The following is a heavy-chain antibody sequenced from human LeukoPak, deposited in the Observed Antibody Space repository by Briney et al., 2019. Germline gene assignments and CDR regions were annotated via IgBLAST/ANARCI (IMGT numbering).Heavy chain of an antibody. CDR1: GGSISSSFYY. J-gene: IGHJ6*02. CDR3: ARVRGYCGGDCYPSSYYYYGMDV. V-gene: IGHV4-39*01. Sequence: SETLSLTCTVSGGSISSSFYYWGWLRQPPGKGLEWIGSTYYSGTTYYKPSLKSRVSVSVDTSKNQLSLKLSSVTAADTAVYYCARVRGYCGGDCYPSSYYYYGMDVWGQGTTVTVSS. D-gene: IGHD2-21*02. CDR2: TYYSGTT.